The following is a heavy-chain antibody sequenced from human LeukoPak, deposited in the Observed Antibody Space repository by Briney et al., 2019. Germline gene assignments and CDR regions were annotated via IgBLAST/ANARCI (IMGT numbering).Heavy chain of an antibody. Sequence: GGSLRLSCAASGFTFSSYGMRWVRQAPGKGLEWVAFIRYDGSNKYYADSVKGRFTISRDNSKNTLYLQMNSLRAEDTAVYYCAKDPYGSPRQTLYYYMDVWGKGTTVTVSS. J-gene: IGHJ6*03. V-gene: IGHV3-30*02. CDR3: AKDPYGSPRQTLYYYMDV. D-gene: IGHD4-17*01. CDR1: GFTFSSYG. CDR2: IRYDGSNK.